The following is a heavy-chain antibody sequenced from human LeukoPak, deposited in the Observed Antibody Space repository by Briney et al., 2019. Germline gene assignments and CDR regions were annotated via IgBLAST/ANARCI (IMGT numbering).Heavy chain of an antibody. CDR2: IIPILGIA. J-gene: IGHJ4*02. D-gene: IGHD3-16*01. CDR3: ARVSLRGVRFDY. V-gene: IGHV1-69*02. Sequence: ASVKVSCKASGGTFSSHIISWVPQAPGQGLEWMERIIPILGIANYAQKFQGRVTITADKSTSTAYMELSSLRSEDTAVYYCARVSLRGVRFDYWGQGTLVTVSS. CDR1: GGTFSSHI.